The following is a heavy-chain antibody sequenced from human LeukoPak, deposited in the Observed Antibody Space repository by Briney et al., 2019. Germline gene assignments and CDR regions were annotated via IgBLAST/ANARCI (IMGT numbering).Heavy chain of an antibody. CDR1: GFTFSSYA. Sequence: PGGSLRLSCAASGFTFSSYAMSWVRQAPGKGLEWVSGISGTGGNTYYADSVKGRFTISRDNSKNTLYLQMNSLRGEDTAVYYCAPPVVAGGDYWGQGTLVTVSS. CDR3: APPVVAGGDY. V-gene: IGHV3-23*01. J-gene: IGHJ4*02. D-gene: IGHD2-15*01. CDR2: ISGTGGNT.